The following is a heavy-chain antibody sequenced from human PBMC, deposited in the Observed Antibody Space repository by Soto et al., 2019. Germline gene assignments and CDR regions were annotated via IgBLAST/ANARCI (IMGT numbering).Heavy chain of an antibody. CDR1: GYSFTSYW. D-gene: IGHD4-4*01. V-gene: IGHV5-10-1*01. CDR3: ARLPVTTTANYYYYYGMDV. Sequence: RGESLKISCKGSGYSFTSYWISWVRQMPGKGLEWMGRIDPSDSYTNYSPSFQGHVTISADKSISTAYLQWSSLKASDTAMYYCARLPVTTTANYYYYYGMDVWGQGTTVTVSS. J-gene: IGHJ6*02. CDR2: IDPSDSYT.